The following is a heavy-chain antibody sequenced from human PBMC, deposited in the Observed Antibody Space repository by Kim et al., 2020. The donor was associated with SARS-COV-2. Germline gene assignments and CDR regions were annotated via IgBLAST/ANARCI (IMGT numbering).Heavy chain of an antibody. J-gene: IGHJ4*02. V-gene: IGHV3-66*01. Sequence: ADSVKGRFTISRDNSKNALYLQMNSLRAEDTAVYYCARDRATTGGDYFDYWGQGTLVTVSS. D-gene: IGHD1-26*01. CDR3: ARDRATTGGDYFDY.